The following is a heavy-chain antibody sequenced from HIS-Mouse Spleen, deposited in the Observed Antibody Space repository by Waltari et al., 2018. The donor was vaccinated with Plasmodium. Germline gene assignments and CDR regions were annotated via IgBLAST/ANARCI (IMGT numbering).Heavy chain of an antibody. CDR2: IYYSGST. D-gene: IGHD1-26*01. V-gene: IGHV4-39*01. Sequence: QLQLQESGPGLVKPSETLSLTCTVSGGSISSSSYYWGWIRQPPGKGLEGIGSIYYSGSTYDNPSLKGRVTISVDTSKNQFSRKLSSVTAADTAVYYCARRGGSYYYFDYWGQGTLVTVSS. J-gene: IGHJ4*02. CDR1: GGSISSSSYY. CDR3: ARRGGSYYYFDY.